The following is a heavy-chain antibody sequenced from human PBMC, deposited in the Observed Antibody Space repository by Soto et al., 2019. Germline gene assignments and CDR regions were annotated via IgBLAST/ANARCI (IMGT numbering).Heavy chain of an antibody. CDR2: INHSGST. CDR1: GGSFSGYY. V-gene: IGHV4-34*01. D-gene: IGHD6-6*01. Sequence: SETLSLTCAVYGGSFSGYYWSWIRQPPGKGLGWIGEINHSGSTNYNPSLKSRVTISVDTSKNQFSLKLSSVTAADTAVYYCARFAGFGRIAARPNWFDPWGQGTLVTVSS. CDR3: ARFAGFGRIAARPNWFDP. J-gene: IGHJ5*02.